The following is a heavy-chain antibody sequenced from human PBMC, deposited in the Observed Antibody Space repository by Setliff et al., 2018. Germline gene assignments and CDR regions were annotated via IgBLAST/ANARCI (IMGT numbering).Heavy chain of an antibody. D-gene: IGHD1-26*01. J-gene: IGHJ4*02. V-gene: IGHV1-18*01. CDR1: GFAFSKYG. CDR3: ARDVALVGATPY. CDR2: INSYNGNT. Sequence: PGGSLRLSCAASGFAFSKYGMSWVRQAPGKGLEWMGWINSYNGNTNYARKFQGRVTMTTDTSTSTAYMELRSLRSDDTAVYYCARDVALVGATPYWGQGTLVTVPQ.